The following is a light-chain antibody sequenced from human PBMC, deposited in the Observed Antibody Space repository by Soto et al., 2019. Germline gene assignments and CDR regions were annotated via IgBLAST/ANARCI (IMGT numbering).Light chain of an antibody. CDR2: SAS. CDR3: LQESNYPLT. V-gene: IGKV1-6*01. J-gene: IGKJ4*01. CDR1: QGVRDD. Sequence: IQMTQSPSSLSASVGDRVTITCRASQGVRDDVGWYQQKPGKAPKLLIYSASTLQSGVSSRFSGSGSGTDFTLTISGLQPEDVATYYGLQESNYPLTFGGGTKVEIK.